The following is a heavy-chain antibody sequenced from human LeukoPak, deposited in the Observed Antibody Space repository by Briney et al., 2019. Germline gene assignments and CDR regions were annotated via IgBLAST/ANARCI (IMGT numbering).Heavy chain of an antibody. Sequence: AGGSLRLSCAXXXFTVSSNXXXWVXXAXGXXLXWVSVIYSGGSTYYXDSVKGRFTIXRDNSKNTLYLQMNSLRPEDTAVYYCAXDNRXAGXHFFDYXXQGILVTVSS. J-gene: IGHJ4*02. D-gene: IGHD1-14*01. CDR2: IYSGGST. V-gene: IGHV3-66*01. CDR1: XFTVSSNX. CDR3: AXDNRXAGXHFFDY.